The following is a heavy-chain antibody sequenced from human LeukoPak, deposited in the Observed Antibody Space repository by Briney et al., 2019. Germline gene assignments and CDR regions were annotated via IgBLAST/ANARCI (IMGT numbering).Heavy chain of an antibody. D-gene: IGHD1-26*01. CDR1: GGSISNGESY. Sequence: TPSETLSLTCTVSGGSISNGESYWSWIRQHPGKGLEWIGYIYYSGSTYYNPSLKSRVTISVDTSKNQFSLKLSSVTAAGTAVFYCARGSGSLYWFDSWGQGTLVTVSS. V-gene: IGHV4-31*03. CDR3: ARGSGSLYWFDS. CDR2: IYYSGST. J-gene: IGHJ5*01.